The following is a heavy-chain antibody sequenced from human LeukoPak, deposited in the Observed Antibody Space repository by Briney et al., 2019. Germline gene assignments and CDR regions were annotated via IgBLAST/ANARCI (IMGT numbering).Heavy chain of an antibody. D-gene: IGHD3-10*01. CDR2: IYYSGST. CDR3: ARSSGSGSYYRVPFDY. V-gene: IGHV4-39*01. Sequence: SETLSLTCTVSGGSISSSSYYWGWIRQPPGKGLEWIGSIYYSGSTYYGPSLKSRVTISIDTSKNQFSLKLSSVTAADTAVYYCARSSGSGSYYRVPFDYWGQGTLVTVSS. J-gene: IGHJ4*02. CDR1: GGSISSSSYY.